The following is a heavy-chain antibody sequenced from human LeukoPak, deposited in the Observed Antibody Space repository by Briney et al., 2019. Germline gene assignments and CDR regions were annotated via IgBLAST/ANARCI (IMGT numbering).Heavy chain of an antibody. J-gene: IGHJ4*02. CDR1: GYSFTSYW. D-gene: IGHD2-15*01. CDR2: VYPGDSDT. V-gene: IGHV5-51*01. Sequence: GESLKISCKGSGYSFTSYWIGWVRQMPGKGLQWMGIVYPGDSDTRYSPSFQGQVTISADKSISTAYLQWSSLKASDTAMYYCARHPYCSGGSCYSDYWGQGTLVTVSS. CDR3: ARHPYCSGGSCYSDY.